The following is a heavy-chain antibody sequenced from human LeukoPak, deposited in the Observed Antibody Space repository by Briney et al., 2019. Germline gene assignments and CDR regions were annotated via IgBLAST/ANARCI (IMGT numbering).Heavy chain of an antibody. CDR1: GFTFSDYW. CDR2: IKQDGSER. Sequence: GGSLRLSCATSGFTFSDYWMHWVRQAPGRGLEWVTNIKQDGSERYYVDSVKGRFTITRGNAKNSLSLQMNSLRAEDTAVYHCVRAIAAAASYWGQGTLVTVSS. CDR3: VRAIAAAASY. J-gene: IGHJ4*02. V-gene: IGHV3-7*01. D-gene: IGHD6-13*01.